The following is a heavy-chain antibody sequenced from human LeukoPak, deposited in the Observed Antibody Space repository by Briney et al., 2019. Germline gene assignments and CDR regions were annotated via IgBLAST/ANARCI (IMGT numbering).Heavy chain of an antibody. D-gene: IGHD5-24*01. CDR1: GFPFSSYW. J-gene: IGHJ4*02. V-gene: IGHV3-7*04. CDR2: IKQDGSKK. Sequence: GGSLRLSCVASGFPFSSYWMTWVRQAPGKGLEWVANIKQDGSKKSYVDSVKGRFTITRDNAKNSLYLQMNSLRAEDTAIYYCTRVGYIDEGIDYWGQGTLVTVSS. CDR3: TRVGYIDEGIDY.